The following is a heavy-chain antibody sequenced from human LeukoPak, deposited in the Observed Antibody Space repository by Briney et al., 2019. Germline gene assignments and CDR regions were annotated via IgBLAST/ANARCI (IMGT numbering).Heavy chain of an antibody. CDR1: GGSISSYY. D-gene: IGHD3-10*01. CDR3: ARGGGGYYGSGSYYNRPLDY. Sequence: PSETLSLTCTVSGGSISSYYWRWIRQPPGKGLEWIGYIYYSGSTNYNPSLKSRVTISVDTSKNQFSLKLSSVTAADTAVYYCARGGGGYYGSGSYYNRPLDYWGQGTLVTVSS. J-gene: IGHJ4*02. V-gene: IGHV4-59*01. CDR2: IYYSGST.